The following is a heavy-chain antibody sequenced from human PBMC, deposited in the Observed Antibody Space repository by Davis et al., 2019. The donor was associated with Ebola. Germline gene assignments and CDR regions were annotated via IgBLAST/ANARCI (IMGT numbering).Heavy chain of an antibody. CDR1: GDSITGYY. Sequence: SETLSLSCTVSGDSITGYYWNWIRQPPGKGLEWIGYIYYSGTTNYNPSLKSRVTISVDTSKNQFSLKLSSVTAADTAVYYCARRGRDGYKIFDYWGQGALVTVSS. J-gene: IGHJ4*02. D-gene: IGHD5-24*01. CDR2: IYYSGTT. V-gene: IGHV4-59*08. CDR3: ARRGRDGYKIFDY.